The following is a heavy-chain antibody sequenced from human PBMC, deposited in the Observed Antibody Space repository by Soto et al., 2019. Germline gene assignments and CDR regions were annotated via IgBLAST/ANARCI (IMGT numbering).Heavy chain of an antibody. J-gene: IGHJ4*01. Sequence: EVQLVESGGGLVQPGGSLRLSCAASGFTFSTYWMSWVRHAPGKGLEWVANIKPDGSETDYVDSVKGRFTISRDNAKNSVFLQMNSLGAEDTAVYYGARNGRWGHGTVVTVSS. CDR1: GFTFSTYW. CDR3: ARNGR. CDR2: IKPDGSET. V-gene: IGHV3-7*05. D-gene: IGHD2-8*01.